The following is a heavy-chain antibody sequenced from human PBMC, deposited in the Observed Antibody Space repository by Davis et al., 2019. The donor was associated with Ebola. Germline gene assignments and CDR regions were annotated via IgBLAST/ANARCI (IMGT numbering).Heavy chain of an antibody. CDR3: ARLGSGGLWFGELSGGRRHYYYYGMDV. Sequence: GESLKISCKVSGVTFSSHWMYWVRQVPGKGLVWISRISRDGSITKYADSVQGRFVISRDNAKNSLYLQMNSLRAEDTAVYYCARLGSGGLWFGELSGGRRHYYYYGMDVWGQGTTVTVSS. D-gene: IGHD3-10*01. V-gene: IGHV3-74*03. J-gene: IGHJ6*02. CDR1: GVTFSSHW. CDR2: ISRDGSIT.